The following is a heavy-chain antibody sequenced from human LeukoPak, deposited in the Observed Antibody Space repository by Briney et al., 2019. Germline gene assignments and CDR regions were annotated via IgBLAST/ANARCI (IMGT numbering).Heavy chain of an antibody. CDR2: IYSGGST. V-gene: IGHV3-66*01. CDR3: AREFSYYDTSTGAFDI. Sequence: GGSLRLSCAASGFTVSSNYMSWVRQAPGKGLEWVSVIYSGGSTYYADSVKGRFTISRDNSKNTLYLQMNSLRAEDTAVYYCAREFSYYDTSTGAFDIWGQGTMVTVSS. J-gene: IGHJ3*02. D-gene: IGHD3-22*01. CDR1: GFTVSSNY.